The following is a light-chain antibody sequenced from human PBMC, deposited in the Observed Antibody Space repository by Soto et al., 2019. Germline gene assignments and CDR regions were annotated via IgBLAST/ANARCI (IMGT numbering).Light chain of an antibody. CDR1: ESVSNY. J-gene: IGKJ5*01. CDR3: QKRSNWPIT. Sequence: EIVLTQSPATLSLSPGGRATLSCRASESVSNYLAWYQQKRGQAPRVLIYDASNRAPGIPARFSGSGSGTDFTLTISSLEPEDFAVYYCQKRSNWPITFGQGTRLEIK. V-gene: IGKV3-11*01. CDR2: DAS.